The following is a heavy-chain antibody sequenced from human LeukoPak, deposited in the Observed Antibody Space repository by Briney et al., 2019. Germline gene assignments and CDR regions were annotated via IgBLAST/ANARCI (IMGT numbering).Heavy chain of an antibody. Sequence: PSETLSLTCAVYGGSFSGYYWSWIRQPPGKGLEWIGEINHSGSTNYNPSLKSRVTISVDTSKNQLSLKLSSVTAADTAVYYCAREVVPAATWFDPWGQGTLVTVSS. CDR3: AREVVPAATWFDP. CDR2: INHSGST. CDR1: GGSFSGYY. V-gene: IGHV4-34*01. J-gene: IGHJ5*02. D-gene: IGHD2-2*01.